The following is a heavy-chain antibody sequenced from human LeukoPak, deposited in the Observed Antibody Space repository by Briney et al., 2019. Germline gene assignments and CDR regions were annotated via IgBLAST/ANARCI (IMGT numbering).Heavy chain of an antibody. D-gene: IGHD2-2*01. J-gene: IGHJ3*02. V-gene: IGHV4-4*07. Sequence: SETLSLTCTVSGGSISRSYWSWIRQPAGNGLQWIGRISTSGSTIYNPSLMSRVTMSLDTSKNQLSLKLSSVTAADTAVYYCARVVIPAAFGAFDIWGQGTMVTVSS. CDR3: ARVVIPAAFGAFDI. CDR1: GGSISRSY. CDR2: ISTSGST.